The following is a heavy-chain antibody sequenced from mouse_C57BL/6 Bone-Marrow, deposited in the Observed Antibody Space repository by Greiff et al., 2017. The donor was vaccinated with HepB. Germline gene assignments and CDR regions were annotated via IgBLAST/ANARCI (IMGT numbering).Heavy chain of an antibody. D-gene: IGHD1-1*01. Sequence: VQLKQSVAELVRPGASVKLSCTASGFNIKNTYMHWVKQRPEQGLEWIGRIDPANGNTKYAPKFQGKATITADTSSNTAYLQLSSLTSEDTAIYYCARFITTVVATGYFDVWGTGTTVTVSS. CDR3: ARFITTVVATGYFDV. CDR2: IDPANGNT. V-gene: IGHV14-3*01. CDR1: GFNIKNTY. J-gene: IGHJ1*03.